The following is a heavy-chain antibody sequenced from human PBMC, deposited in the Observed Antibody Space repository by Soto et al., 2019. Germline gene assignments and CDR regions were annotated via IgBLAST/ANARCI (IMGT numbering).Heavy chain of an antibody. V-gene: IGHV1-18*04. J-gene: IGHJ6*03. CDR2: ISAYNGNT. D-gene: IGHD3-16*01. CDR1: DYAFTSYG. CDR3: ARSRGGSYYYYFYYMDV. Sequence: ASVKVSCKASDYAFTSYGISCVRQAPGQGLEWMGWISAYNGNTNYAQKFQGRVTMTTDTSTTTAYMELTSLRSDDTAVYYCARSRGGSYYYYFYYMDVWGTGTTVTVSS.